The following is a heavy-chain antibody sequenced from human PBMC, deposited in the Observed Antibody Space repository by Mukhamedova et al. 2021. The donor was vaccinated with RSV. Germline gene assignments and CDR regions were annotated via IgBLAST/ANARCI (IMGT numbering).Heavy chain of an antibody. J-gene: IGHJ4*02. D-gene: IGHD3-3*01. Sequence: VRQAPGKGLEWVAVIWYDGSNKYYADSVKGRFTISRDNSKKTLYLQMNSLRAEDTAVYYCARGPPAGYDFWSGYYSLDYWGQGTL. CDR2: IWYDGSNK. CDR3: ARGPPAGYDFWSGYYSLDY. V-gene: IGHV3-33*01.